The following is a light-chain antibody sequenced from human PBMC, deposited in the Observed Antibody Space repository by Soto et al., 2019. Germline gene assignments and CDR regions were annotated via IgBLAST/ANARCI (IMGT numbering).Light chain of an antibody. CDR2: EAS. Sequence: DIQMTQSPSTLSASVGDRVTITCRASQSDNSWLAWYQQKPGKAPKLLIYEASSLESGVPSRFSGSGSGTEFTLTISSLQPDDFATYYCLQYNSNILTFGPGTKVGVK. V-gene: IGKV1-5*03. CDR3: LQYNSNILT. CDR1: QSDNSW. J-gene: IGKJ3*01.